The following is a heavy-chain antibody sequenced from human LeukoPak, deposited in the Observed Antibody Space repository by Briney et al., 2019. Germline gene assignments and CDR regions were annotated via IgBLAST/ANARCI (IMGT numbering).Heavy chain of an antibody. CDR3: ASGRGYSYGFFDY. J-gene: IGHJ4*02. Sequence: GRSLRLSCAASGFTFSSYNMNWVRQAPGKGLEWVSSITGSSSHIYYADSVKGRFTISRDNAKNSLYLQMNSLRAEDTAVYYCASGRGYSYGFFDYWGQGSLVTVSS. V-gene: IGHV3-21*01. D-gene: IGHD5-18*01. CDR2: ITGSSSHI. CDR1: GFTFSSYN.